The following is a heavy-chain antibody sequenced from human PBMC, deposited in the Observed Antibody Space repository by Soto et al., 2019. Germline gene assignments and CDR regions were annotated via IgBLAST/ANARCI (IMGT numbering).Heavy chain of an antibody. J-gene: IGHJ4*02. Sequence: GGSLRLACVASGFNLSHPWMTWVRQAAGKGLEWVGRIKSKTDGGTADYAAPVKGRATISRDDSKNTVYLQMNSLKTEDTAVYYCTTGIYYDILTGYHNVAYWGQGALVTVSS. V-gene: IGHV3-15*01. CDR1: GFNLSHPW. CDR3: TTGIYYDILTGYHNVAY. CDR2: IKSKTDGGTA. D-gene: IGHD3-9*01.